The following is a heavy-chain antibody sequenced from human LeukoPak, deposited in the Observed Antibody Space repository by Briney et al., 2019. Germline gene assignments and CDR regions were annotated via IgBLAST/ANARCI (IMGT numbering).Heavy chain of an antibody. CDR3: ARGTPSSIAVAGTEFDP. D-gene: IGHD6-19*01. CDR1: GGSISSYY. J-gene: IGHJ5*02. V-gene: IGHV4-59*01. Sequence: SETLSLTCTVSGGSISSYYWSWIRQPPGKGLEWIGYIYYSGSTNYNPSLKSRVTISVDTSKNQFSLKLSSVTAADTAVYYCARGTPSSIAVAGTEFDPWGQGTLVAVSS. CDR2: IYYSGST.